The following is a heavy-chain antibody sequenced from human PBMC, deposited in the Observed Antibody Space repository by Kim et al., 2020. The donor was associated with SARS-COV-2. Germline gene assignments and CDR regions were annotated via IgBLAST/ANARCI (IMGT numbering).Heavy chain of an antibody. V-gene: IGHV4-61*01. D-gene: IGHD3-22*01. J-gene: IGHJ4*02. CDR2: IYYSGST. CDR1: GGSVSSGSYY. CDR3: ATLSGLPGGMSSGYYGPFDY. Sequence: SETLSLTCTVSGGSVSSGSYYWSWIRQPPGKGLEWIGYIYYSGSTNYNPSLKSRVTISVDTSKNQFSLKLSSVTAADTAVYYCATLSGLPGGMSSGYYGPFDYWGQGTLVTVSS.